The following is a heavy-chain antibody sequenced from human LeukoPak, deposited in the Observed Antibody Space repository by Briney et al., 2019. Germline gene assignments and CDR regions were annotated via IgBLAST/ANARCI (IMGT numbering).Heavy chain of an antibody. V-gene: IGHV4-39*01. Sequence: SETLSLTCTVSGGSISSSYYYWGWIRQPPGKGLEWIGSIYSSGSTYYNPSLKSRVTISVDTSKNQFSLKLSSVTAADTAVYYCARLRAVTNDAFDIWGQGTMVTVSS. D-gene: IGHD4-11*01. CDR2: IYSSGST. CDR3: ARLRAVTNDAFDI. CDR1: GGSISSSYYY. J-gene: IGHJ3*02.